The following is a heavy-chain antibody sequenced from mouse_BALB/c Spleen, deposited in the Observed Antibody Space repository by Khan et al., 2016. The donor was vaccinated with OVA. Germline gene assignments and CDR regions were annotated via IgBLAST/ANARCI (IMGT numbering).Heavy chain of an antibody. D-gene: IGHD1-1*01. Sequence: QVQLQQPGAELVKAGASVKMSCKASGYTFTSYWMHWVKQRLGQGLEWFAETNPTNGRTYYNEKFKSKATLTVDKSSSTAYMLLSGPTFEDSAVYYCARIKKIVATDFDYWGQGTTRTVSS. CDR1: GYTFTSYW. CDR2: TNPTNGRT. V-gene: IGHV1S81*02. CDR3: ARIKKIVATDFDY. J-gene: IGHJ2*01.